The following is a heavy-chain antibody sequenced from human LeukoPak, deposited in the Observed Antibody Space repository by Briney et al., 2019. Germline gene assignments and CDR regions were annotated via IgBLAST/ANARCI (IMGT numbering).Heavy chain of an antibody. CDR3: TVRRTVTIGWASSY. Sequence: GGSLRLSCAASGFTFSTFAMHWVRLSPGKGLEWVGRIKSKTDGGTTDYAAPVKGRFTISRDDSKNTLYLQMNSLKTEDTAVYYCTVRRTVTIGWASSYWGQGTLVTVSS. CDR1: GFTFSTFA. V-gene: IGHV3-15*01. CDR2: IKSKTDGGTT. D-gene: IGHD4-17*01. J-gene: IGHJ4*02.